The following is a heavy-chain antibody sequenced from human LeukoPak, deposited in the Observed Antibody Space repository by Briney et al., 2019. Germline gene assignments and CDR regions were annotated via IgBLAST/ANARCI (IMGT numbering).Heavy chain of an antibody. Sequence: PGGSLRLSCAASGFTFSTYGMSWVRQAPGKGLEWVSVIYSGGSTYYADSVKGRFTISRDNSKNTLYLQMNSLRAEDTAVYYCASTGYSYGFNWGQGTLVTVSS. CDR3: ASTGYSYGFN. V-gene: IGHV3-53*01. CDR2: IYSGGST. J-gene: IGHJ4*02. CDR1: GFTFSTYG. D-gene: IGHD5-18*01.